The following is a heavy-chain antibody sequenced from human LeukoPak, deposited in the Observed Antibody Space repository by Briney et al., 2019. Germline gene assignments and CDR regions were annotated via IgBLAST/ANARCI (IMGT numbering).Heavy chain of an antibody. CDR1: GFTFSIYA. CDR3: AKEWIKE. J-gene: IGHJ4*02. Sequence: GGSLRLSCAASGFTFSIYAMTWVRQAPGKGLEWVSSISNSGGTYYADSVKGRFTISRDNSKNTLYLQMNSLRAEDTVVYYCAKEWIKEGGQGTLVTVSS. V-gene: IGHV3-23*01. CDR2: ISNSGGT. D-gene: IGHD5-12*01.